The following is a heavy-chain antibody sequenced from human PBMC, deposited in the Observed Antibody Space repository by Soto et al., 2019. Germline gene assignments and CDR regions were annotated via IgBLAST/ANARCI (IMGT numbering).Heavy chain of an antibody. Sequence: ASVKVSCKASGYTFTSYAMHWVRQAPGQGLEWMGWISAYNGNTNYAQKFQGRVTMTTDRSTSTAYMELRSLRSDDTAVYYCARDQGGYDSDYWGQGTLVTVSS. V-gene: IGHV1-18*01. J-gene: IGHJ4*02. D-gene: IGHD5-12*01. CDR3: ARDQGGYDSDY. CDR2: ISAYNGNT. CDR1: GYTFTSYA.